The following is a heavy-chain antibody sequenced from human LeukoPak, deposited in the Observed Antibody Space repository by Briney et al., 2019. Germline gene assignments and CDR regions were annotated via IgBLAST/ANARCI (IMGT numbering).Heavy chain of an antibody. CDR1: GFRFSSYG. CDR3: SKDRGVFGVAYSLDY. CDR2: IRYDGINE. D-gene: IGHD3-3*01. Sequence: PGGSLRLSCAASGFRFSSYGMHWVRQAPGKGLEWVAYIRYDGINEHYADSVKGRFTISWDLSKNTLFLQINSLRPEDTAVYYCSKDRGVFGVAYSLDYWGQGTLVTVSS. J-gene: IGHJ4*02. V-gene: IGHV3-30*02.